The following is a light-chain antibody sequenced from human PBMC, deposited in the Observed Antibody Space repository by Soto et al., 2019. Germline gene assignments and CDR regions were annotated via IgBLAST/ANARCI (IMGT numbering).Light chain of an antibody. Sequence: QSVLTQPASVSGSPGQSITISCTGSSSDVGSSNLDSWYQQHHPGEAPKLIIYDVSHRPAGVSNRFSGSTSGNTASLTISGLQTEDEADYYCSSYTTAATYVFGTGTKVTVL. V-gene: IGLV2-14*03. CDR1: SSDVGSSNL. J-gene: IGLJ1*01. CDR3: SSYTTAATYV. CDR2: DVS.